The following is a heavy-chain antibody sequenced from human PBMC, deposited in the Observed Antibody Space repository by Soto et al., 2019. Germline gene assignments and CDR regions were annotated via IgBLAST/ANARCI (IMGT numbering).Heavy chain of an antibody. D-gene: IGHD6-19*01. CDR3: ARDLAPGSSGWYVGY. J-gene: IGHJ4*02. V-gene: IGHV3-30-3*01. Sequence: QVQLVESGGGVVQPGRSLRLSCAASGFTFSSYAMHWVRQAPGKGLEWVAVISYDGSNKYYADSVKGRFTISRDNSKNTLYLQRNSLRAEDTAVYYCARDLAPGSSGWYVGYWGQGTLVTVSS. CDR1: GFTFSSYA. CDR2: ISYDGSNK.